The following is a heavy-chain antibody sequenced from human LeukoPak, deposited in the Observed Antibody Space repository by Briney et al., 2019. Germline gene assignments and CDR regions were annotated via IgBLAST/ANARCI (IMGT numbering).Heavy chain of an antibody. D-gene: IGHD5-12*01. CDR1: GGSISDYS. CDR2: IYYSGST. J-gene: IGHJ4*02. Sequence: SETLSLTCTVSGGSISDYSWNWIRQPPGKGLEWIGCIYYSGSTAYNPSLKSRVTISVDTSKNHFSLKLSSVTAADTAMYCCARHQISDYANFDYWGQGTLVTVSS. CDR3: ARHQISDYANFDY. V-gene: IGHV4-59*01.